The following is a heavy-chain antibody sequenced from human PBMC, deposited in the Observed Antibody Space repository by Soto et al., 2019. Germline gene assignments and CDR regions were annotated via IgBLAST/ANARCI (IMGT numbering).Heavy chain of an antibody. J-gene: IGHJ4*02. CDR2: IGAYNGNT. Sequence: GASVKVSCKASGYTFTSYGISWVRQAPGQGLGWMGWIGAYNGNTNYAQKLQGRVTMTTDTSTSTAYMELRSLRSDDTAVYYCARDVDWDYYYSSGYSHFDYWGQGTLVTVS. V-gene: IGHV1-18*01. CDR3: ARDVDWDYYYSSGYSHFDY. CDR1: GYTFTSYG. D-gene: IGHD3-22*01.